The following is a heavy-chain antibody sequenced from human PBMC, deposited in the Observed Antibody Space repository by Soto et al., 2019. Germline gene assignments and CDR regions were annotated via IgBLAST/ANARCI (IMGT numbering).Heavy chain of an antibody. V-gene: IGHV3-30*18. Sequence: LRLSCAASGFTFSHYGMHWVRQAPGKGLEWVAVISYDGNHKYYSDSVKGRFTISRDNSKNTLFLHMSSLRPEDTALYYCAKRRATGDYYLDYWGQGTLVTVSS. CDR1: GFTFSHYG. J-gene: IGHJ4*02. CDR3: AKRRATGDYYLDY. D-gene: IGHD1-26*01. CDR2: ISYDGNHK.